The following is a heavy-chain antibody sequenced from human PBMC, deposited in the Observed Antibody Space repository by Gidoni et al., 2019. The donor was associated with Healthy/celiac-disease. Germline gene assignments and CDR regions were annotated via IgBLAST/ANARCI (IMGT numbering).Heavy chain of an antibody. Sequence: EVQLVESGGGLVKPGGSLRLSCAASGFTFSSYSMNWVRQAPGKGLEWVSSISSSSSYIYYADSVKGRFTISRDNAKNSLYLQMNSLRAEDTAVYYCARDSSRTGEWRGAEYFQHWGQGTLVTVSS. CDR3: ARDSSRTGEWRGAEYFQH. CDR2: ISSSSSYI. CDR1: GFTFSSYS. V-gene: IGHV3-21*01. D-gene: IGHD3-16*01. J-gene: IGHJ1*01.